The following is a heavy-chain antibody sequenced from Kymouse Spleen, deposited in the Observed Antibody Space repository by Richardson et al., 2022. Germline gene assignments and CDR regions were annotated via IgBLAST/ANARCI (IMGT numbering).Heavy chain of an antibody. D-gene: IGHD6-6*01. CDR3: AKEGAARPDAFDI. CDR2: ISYDGSNK. Sequence: QVQLVESGGGVVQPGRSLRLSCAASGFTFSSYGMHWVRQAPGKGLEWVAVISYDGSNKYYADSVKGRFTISRDNSKNTLYLQMNSLRAEDTAVYYCAKEGAARPDAFDIWGQGTMVTVSS. V-gene: IGHV3-30*18. CDR1: GFTFSSYG. J-gene: IGHJ3*02.